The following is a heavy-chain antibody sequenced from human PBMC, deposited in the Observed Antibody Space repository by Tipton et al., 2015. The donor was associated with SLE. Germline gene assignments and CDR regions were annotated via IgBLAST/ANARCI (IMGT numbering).Heavy chain of an antibody. V-gene: IGHV3-7*01. CDR1: GFSFSNFA. CDR3: AKAEA. Sequence: SLRLSCAASGFSFSNFAMHWVRQAPGKGLEWVANIKPGGSDNYYVDSVKGRFTISRDNAKNSLHLQMNSLRVEDTAVYYCAKAEAWGQGTVVTVSS. J-gene: IGHJ5*02. CDR2: IKPGGSDN.